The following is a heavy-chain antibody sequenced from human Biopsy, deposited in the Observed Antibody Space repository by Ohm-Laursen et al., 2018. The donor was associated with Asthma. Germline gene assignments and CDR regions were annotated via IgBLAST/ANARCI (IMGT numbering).Heavy chain of an antibody. CDR3: ARGLVDAVGSSWYPDFDY. Sequence: SLRLSCAASGFTFSSYSMHWVRQAPAKGLEWVAIISHEGWNKHYADSVKGRFTISRDNSKDTLFLQMDSLTVEDAAVYFCARGLVDAVGSSWYPDFDYWGQGTLVTVSS. D-gene: IGHD6-13*01. J-gene: IGHJ4*02. CDR1: GFTFSSYS. V-gene: IGHV3-30*04. CDR2: ISHEGWNK.